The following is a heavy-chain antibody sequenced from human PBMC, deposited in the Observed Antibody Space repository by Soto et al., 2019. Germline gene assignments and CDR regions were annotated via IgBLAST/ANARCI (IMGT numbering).Heavy chain of an antibody. Sequence: GESLKISCKGSGYSFTSYWIGWVRQMPGKGLEWMGIIYPGDPDTRYNPSFQGQVTISADKSISTAYLQWSSLKASDTAMYYCARLKEYSSGWYEVYFDYWGQGTLVTVSS. D-gene: IGHD6-19*01. CDR1: GYSFTSYW. V-gene: IGHV5-51*01. CDR3: ARLKEYSSGWYEVYFDY. CDR2: IYPGDPDT. J-gene: IGHJ4*02.